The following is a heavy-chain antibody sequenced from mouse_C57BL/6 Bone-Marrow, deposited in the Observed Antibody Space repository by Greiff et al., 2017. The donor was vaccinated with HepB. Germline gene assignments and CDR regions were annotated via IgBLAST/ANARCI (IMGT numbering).Heavy chain of an antibody. CDR2: IYPRSGNT. CDR3: AREGNSNDERTLFAY. Sequence: VQLQQSGAELARPGASVKLSCKASGYTFTSYGISWVKQRTGQGLEWIGEIYPRSGNTYYNEKFKGKATLTADKSSSTAYMELSSLTSEDSAVYFCAREGNSNDERTLFAYWGQGTLVTVSA. J-gene: IGHJ3*01. CDR1: GYTFTSYG. D-gene: IGHD2-12*01. V-gene: IGHV1-81*01.